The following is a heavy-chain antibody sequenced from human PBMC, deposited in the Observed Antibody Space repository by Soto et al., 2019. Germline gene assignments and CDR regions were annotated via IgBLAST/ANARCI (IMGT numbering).Heavy chain of an antibody. D-gene: IGHD3-3*01. V-gene: IGHV4-34*01. CDR3: ARGREIFGAVTPFEY. CDR1: GAPFSGYY. CDR2: INHTGST. J-gene: IGHJ4*02. Sequence: TLSLTCAVYGAPFSGYYWTWIRQPPGKGLEWIGEINHTGSTKYNPSLKSRVTISLDTSKNQFSLSLRSVTAADTAVYYCARGREIFGAVTPFEYWGQGTQVTVSS.